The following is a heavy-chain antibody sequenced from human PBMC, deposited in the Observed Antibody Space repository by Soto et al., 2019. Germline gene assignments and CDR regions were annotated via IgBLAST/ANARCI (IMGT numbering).Heavy chain of an antibody. D-gene: IGHD5-12*01. CDR1: GDSVSSVGFY. CDR3: ATAAVGSHTICYFEY. J-gene: IGHJ4*02. Sequence: SETLSLTCTVSGDSVSSVGFYWAWLLRPPGKGLECIGSIHSGRSTYYRLPLEGRMHMAPEPTNNHYSLRLTSVAAADTAVYFCATAAVGSHTICYFEYWGQGKLVTVSS. V-gene: IGHV4-30-4*01. CDR2: IHSGRST.